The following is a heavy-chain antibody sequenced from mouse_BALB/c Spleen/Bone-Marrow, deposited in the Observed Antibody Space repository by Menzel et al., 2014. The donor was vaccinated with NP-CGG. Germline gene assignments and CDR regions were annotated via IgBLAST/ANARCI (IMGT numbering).Heavy chain of an antibody. CDR3: ARGGGWSYAMDY. J-gene: IGHJ4*01. CDR1: GFNIXDTY. V-gene: IGHV14-3*02. CDR2: IDPANGNT. Sequence: VQLQQSGAELVKPGASVKLSCTASGFNIXDTYMHWVKQRPEQGLEWIGRIDPANGNTKYDPKFQGKATITADTSSDTAYLQLSSLTSEDTAVYYCARGGGWSYAMDYWGQGTSVTVSS. D-gene: IGHD2-3*01.